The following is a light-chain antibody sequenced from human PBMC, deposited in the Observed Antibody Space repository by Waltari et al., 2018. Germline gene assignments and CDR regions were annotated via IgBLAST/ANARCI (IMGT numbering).Light chain of an antibody. J-gene: IGKJ1*01. CDR2: AAS. CDR3: QQGSIFPRT. V-gene: IGKV1-12*01. Sequence: DIQMTQSPSSVSASVGDRVTITCRASQGISTCLAWYQQKPVKAPQLLIYAASNLQSGVPSRFSGSGSGTDFTLTISNLQPEDFATYYCQQGSIFPRTFGQGTKVEIQ. CDR1: QGISTC.